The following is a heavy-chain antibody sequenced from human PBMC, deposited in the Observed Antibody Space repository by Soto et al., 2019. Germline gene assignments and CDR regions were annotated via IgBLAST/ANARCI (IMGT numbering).Heavy chain of an antibody. CDR2: ISAYKGNT. D-gene: IGHD3-3*01. J-gene: IGHJ4*02. V-gene: IGHV1-18*01. CDR3: ARDFRSGYDTFDY. Sequence: ASVKVSCKASGYTFPSYGISWVRQAPGQGLEWMGWISAYKGNTNYAQKLQGRVTMTTDTSTSTAYMELRSLRSDDTAVYYCARDFRSGYDTFDYWGQGTLVIVSS. CDR1: GYTFPSYG.